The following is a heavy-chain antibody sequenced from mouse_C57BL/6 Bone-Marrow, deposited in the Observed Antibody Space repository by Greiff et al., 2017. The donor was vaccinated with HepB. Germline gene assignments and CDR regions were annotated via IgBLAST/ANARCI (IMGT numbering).Heavy chain of an antibody. V-gene: IGHV5-6*01. J-gene: IGHJ2*01. Sequence: EVQVVESGGDLVKPGGSLKLSCAASGFTFSSYGMSWVRQTPDKRLEWVATISSGGSYTYYPDSVKGRFPISRDNAKNTLYLQMSSLKSEDTAMYYCASLYYSNYLYYWGQGTTLTVSS. D-gene: IGHD2-5*01. CDR3: ASLYYSNYLYY. CDR2: ISSGGSYT. CDR1: GFTFSSYG.